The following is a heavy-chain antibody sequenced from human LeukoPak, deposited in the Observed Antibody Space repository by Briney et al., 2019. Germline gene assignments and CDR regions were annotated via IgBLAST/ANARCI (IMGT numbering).Heavy chain of an antibody. J-gene: IGHJ4*02. V-gene: IGHV4-39*01. Sequence: TSETLSLTCTVSGGSISSSTYYWGWIRQPPGKGLDRIGSISYSGRTYYTPSLKSRVTTSVDTSKNQFSLRLSSVTAADTAVYYCERQSDSSGYIHTWGQGTLVTVSS. CDR3: ERQSDSSGYIHT. CDR1: GGSISSSTYY. D-gene: IGHD3-22*01. CDR2: ISYSGRT.